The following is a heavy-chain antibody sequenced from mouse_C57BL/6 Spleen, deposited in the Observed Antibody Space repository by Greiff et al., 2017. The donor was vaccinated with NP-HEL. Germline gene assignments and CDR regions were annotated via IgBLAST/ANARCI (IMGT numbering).Heavy chain of an antibody. V-gene: IGHV5-17*01. J-gene: IGHJ4*01. D-gene: IGHD2-4*01. Sequence: EVQLVESGGGLVKPGGSLKLSCAASGFTFSDYGMHWVRQAPEKGLEWVAYISSGSSTIYYADTVKGRFTISRDNAKNTLFLQMTSLRSEDTAMYYWARPYDYDELYYAMDYWGQGTSVTVSS. CDR1: GFTFSDYG. CDR2: ISSGSSTI. CDR3: ARPYDYDELYYAMDY.